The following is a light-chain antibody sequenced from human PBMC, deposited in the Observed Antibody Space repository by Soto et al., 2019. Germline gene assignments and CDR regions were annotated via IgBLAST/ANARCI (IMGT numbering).Light chain of an antibody. J-gene: IGLJ2*01. Sequence: QSALTQPASVSGSPGQSITISCTGTSSDVGGYNYVSWYQQHTGNAPKLMIYDVSNRPSGVSNRFSGSKSGNTASLTISGLQAEDEADYYCSSYTSSSTPVAFGGGTKLTVL. V-gene: IGLV2-14*01. CDR1: SSDVGGYNY. CDR2: DVS. CDR3: SSYTSSSTPVA.